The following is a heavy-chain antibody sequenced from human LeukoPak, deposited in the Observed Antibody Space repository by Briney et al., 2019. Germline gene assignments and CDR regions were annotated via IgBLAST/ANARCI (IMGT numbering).Heavy chain of an antibody. Sequence: PGGSLRLSCAASGFIFSSYGMHWVRQAPGKGLDWVAFIRYDGRNKYYADSVKGRFTISRDNSRNTLYLQMNSLRAGDTAVYYCAKSFRSTSLDYWGQGTLVTVSS. CDR1: GFIFSSYG. CDR2: IRYDGRNK. V-gene: IGHV3-30*02. D-gene: IGHD2-2*01. CDR3: AKSFRSTSLDY. J-gene: IGHJ4*02.